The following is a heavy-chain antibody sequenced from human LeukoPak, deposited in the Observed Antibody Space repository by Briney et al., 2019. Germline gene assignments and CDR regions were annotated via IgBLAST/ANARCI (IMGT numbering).Heavy chain of an antibody. CDR3: ARDRDYGDYSGAFDI. CDR2: ISSSSGYI. J-gene: IGHJ3*02. CDR1: GFTFSSYS. Sequence: GGSLRLSCAASGFTFSSYSMNWVRQAPGKGLEWVSSISSSSGYIYYADSVKGRFTISRDNAKNSLYLQMNSLRAEDTAVYYCARDRDYGDYSGAFDIWGQGTMVTVSS. V-gene: IGHV3-21*01. D-gene: IGHD4-17*01.